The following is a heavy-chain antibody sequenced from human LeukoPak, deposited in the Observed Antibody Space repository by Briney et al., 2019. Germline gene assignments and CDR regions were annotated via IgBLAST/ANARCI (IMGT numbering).Heavy chain of an antibody. CDR2: ISDSAGTT. D-gene: IGHD3-10*01. J-gene: IGHJ3*02. CDR3: AKSYYYGSGDYSLTAFDI. V-gene: IGHV3-23*01. CDR1: GFTFSSYE. Sequence: PGGSLRLSCEASGFTFSSYEMNWVRQAPGKGLEWVSGISDSAGTTYYADSVKGRFSISRDNSKNTLNLQMNSLRAEDTAVYYCAKSYYYGSGDYSLTAFDIWGQGTMVTVSS.